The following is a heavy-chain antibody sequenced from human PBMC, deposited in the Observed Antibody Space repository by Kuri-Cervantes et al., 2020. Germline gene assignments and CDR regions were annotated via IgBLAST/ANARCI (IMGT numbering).Heavy chain of an antibody. CDR3: AREAFGYYGGDY. J-gene: IGHJ4*02. D-gene: IGHD3-10*01. CDR2: INGRGGST. CDR1: GFTFSSHA. V-gene: IGHV3-23*01. Sequence: GESLKISCAASGFTFSSHAMSWVRQAPGKGLEWVSAINGRGGSTYYADSVKGRFTISRDNAKNSLYLQMNSLRAEDTAVYYCAREAFGYYGGDYWGQGTLVTVSS.